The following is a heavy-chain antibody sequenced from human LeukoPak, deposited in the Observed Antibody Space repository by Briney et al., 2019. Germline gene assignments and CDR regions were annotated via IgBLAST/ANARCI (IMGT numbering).Heavy chain of an antibody. CDR1: GGTFSSYA. J-gene: IGHJ6*02. D-gene: IGHD3-22*01. CDR2: IIPIFGTA. Sequence: AASVKVSCKASGGTFSSYAISWVRQAPGQGLEWMGGIIPIFGTANYAQKFQGRVTITADESTSTAYMELSSLRSEDTAVYYCARDAYYDSSGYYYPYYYYGMDVWAKGPRSPSP. CDR3: ARDAYYDSSGYYYPYYYYGMDV. V-gene: IGHV1-69*13.